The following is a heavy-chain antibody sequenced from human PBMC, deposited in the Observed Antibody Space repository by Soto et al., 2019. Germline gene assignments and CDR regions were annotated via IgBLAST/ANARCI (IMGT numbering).Heavy chain of an antibody. D-gene: IGHD3-10*01. CDR2: VYYSGTT. CDR1: GGSVSRLNYY. CDR3: ARHVFINNWFAGWFDA. J-gene: IGHJ5*02. Sequence: QLQLRESGPGLVKPSETLSLTCTVSGGSVSRLNYYWGWIRQSPGKGLEWIATVYYSGTTYYNPSLESRVTISGDQSETEFSQKLSSVPAASTAVYSCARHVFINNWFAGWFDAWGQGTLITVSS. V-gene: IGHV4-39*01.